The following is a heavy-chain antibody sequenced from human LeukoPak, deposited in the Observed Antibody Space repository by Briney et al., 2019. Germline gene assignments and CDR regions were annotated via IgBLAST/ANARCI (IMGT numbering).Heavy chain of an antibody. J-gene: IGHJ1*01. D-gene: IGHD6-19*01. CDR1: GFTFSNFG. CDR2: ISYDGTNN. V-gene: IGHV3-30*18. CDR3: AKEWRETVVGTVYFQH. Sequence: GGSLRLSCAASGFTFSNFGMHWVRQAPGKGLERVAIISYDGTNNNYADSVKGRFTISRDNSKNTLYLQMNSLRAEDTAVYYCAKEWRETVVGTVYFQHWGQGTLVTVSS.